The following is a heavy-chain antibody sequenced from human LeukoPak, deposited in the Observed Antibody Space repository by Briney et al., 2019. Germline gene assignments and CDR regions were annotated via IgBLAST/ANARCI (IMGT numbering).Heavy chain of an antibody. Sequence: PGGSLRLSCAASGFTFSSYAMSWVRQAPGKGLVWVSRINSDESSTNYADSVKGRFTISRDNAKNTVYLQMNSLRVEDTAVYYCVRGLSGYASSLGYWGQGTLVTVSS. CDR3: VRGLSGYASSLGY. V-gene: IGHV3-74*01. CDR1: GFTFSSYA. D-gene: IGHD2-2*01. J-gene: IGHJ4*02. CDR2: INSDESST.